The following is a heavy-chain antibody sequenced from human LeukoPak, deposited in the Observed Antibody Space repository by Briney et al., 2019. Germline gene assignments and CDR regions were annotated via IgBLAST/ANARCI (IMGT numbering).Heavy chain of an antibody. CDR2: INPNSGGT. CDR1: GYTFTGYY. J-gene: IGHJ6*03. D-gene: IGHD5-24*01. Sequence: ASVKVSCKAAGYTFTGYYMHWVRQAPGQGLEWMGWINPNSGGTNYAQKFQGRVTMTRDTSISTAYMELSRLRSDDTAVYYCARDGEMATLNYYYYMDVWGKGTTVTVSS. CDR3: ARDGEMATLNYYYYMDV. V-gene: IGHV1-2*02.